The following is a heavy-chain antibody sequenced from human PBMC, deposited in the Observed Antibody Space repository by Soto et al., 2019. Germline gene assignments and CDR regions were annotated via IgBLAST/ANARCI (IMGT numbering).Heavy chain of an antibody. CDR3: ARRHGGSAPGPDF. V-gene: IGHV3-23*01. CDR1: GFNCSYNA. CDR2: ISGSGEKT. J-gene: IGHJ4*02. D-gene: IGHD3-16*01. Sequence: LIHSCGESGFNCSYNAMSWLRHAQGKGLQCVSTISGSGEKTYYADSVKGRFTISSDHSKNTLYLQLDSLRADDTAVYYCARRHGGSAPGPDFWGQGTMVTVSS.